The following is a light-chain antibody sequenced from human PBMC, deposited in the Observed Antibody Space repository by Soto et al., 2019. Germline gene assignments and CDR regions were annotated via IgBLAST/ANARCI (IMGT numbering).Light chain of an antibody. V-gene: IGKV3-15*01. CDR2: GAS. Sequence: EIVMTQSPATLSVSPGERVILSCRASQSVSSNLAWYQHQPGQAPRLLIYGASTRATGIPARFSGSGSGTEFTLTISSLQSEDCAVYYCQQYNNWWTFGQGTKVEIK. CDR3: QQYNNWWT. CDR1: QSVSSN. J-gene: IGKJ1*01.